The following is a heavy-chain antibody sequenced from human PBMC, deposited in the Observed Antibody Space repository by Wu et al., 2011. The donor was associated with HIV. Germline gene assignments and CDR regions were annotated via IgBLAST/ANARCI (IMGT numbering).Heavy chain of an antibody. CDR3: ARELLDSDNL. D-gene: IGHD3-22*01. V-gene: IGHV1-2*02. CDR2: INPNNGGT. Sequence: QVQLVQSGAEVKKPGASVKVSCKASGYIFTGSYMHWVRQAPGQGLEWMGWINPNNGGTKYAQKFQGRVTMTRDTSISAAYMELSWLRSDDTAMYYXARELLDSDNLXGQGTLVTVVL. CDR1: GYIFTGSY. J-gene: IGHJ4*02.